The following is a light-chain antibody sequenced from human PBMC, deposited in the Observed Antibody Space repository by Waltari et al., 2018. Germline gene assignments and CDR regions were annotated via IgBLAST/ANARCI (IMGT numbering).Light chain of an antibody. J-gene: IGKJ4*01. V-gene: IGKV3-11*01. CDR2: DAS. Sequence: EIVLTQSPATLSLSPGQSATLSCRASQSVSINLGWYQQKLGQPPRLLIYDASNRATGIPARFSASGSGTDFTLTISSLEPEDFAVYFCQQTSSWPLTFGGGTKVEIK. CDR3: QQTSSWPLT. CDR1: QSVSIN.